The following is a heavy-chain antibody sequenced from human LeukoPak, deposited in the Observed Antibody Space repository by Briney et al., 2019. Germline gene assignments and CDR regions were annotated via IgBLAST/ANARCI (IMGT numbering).Heavy chain of an antibody. CDR3: ARSYYYDSSGYYWEYFDY. V-gene: IGHV1-69*10. CDR2: IIPILGTA. D-gene: IGHD3-22*01. CDR1: GGTFSSYA. J-gene: IGHJ4*02. Sequence: ASVKVSCKASGGTFSSYAISWVRQAPGQGLEWMGGIIPILGTANYAQKFQGRVTITADKSTSTAYMELSSLRSEDTAVYYCARSYYYDSSGYYWEYFDYWGQGTLVTVSS.